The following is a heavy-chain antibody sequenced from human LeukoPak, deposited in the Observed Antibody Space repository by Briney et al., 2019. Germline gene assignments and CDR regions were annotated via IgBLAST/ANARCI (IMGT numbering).Heavy chain of an antibody. CDR2: IYTGGST. J-gene: IGHJ4*02. V-gene: IGHV4-61*02. D-gene: IGHD1-26*01. Sequence: SETLSLTCTVSGGSISSGSYYWSWIRQPAGKGLEWIGRIYTGGSTNYNPSLKSRVTISVDTSKNQFSLKLSSVTAADTAVYYCARALEWELPYFDYWGQGTLVTVSS. CDR1: GGSISSGSYY. CDR3: ARALEWELPYFDY.